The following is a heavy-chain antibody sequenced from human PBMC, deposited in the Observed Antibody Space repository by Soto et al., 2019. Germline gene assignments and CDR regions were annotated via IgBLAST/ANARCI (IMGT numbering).Heavy chain of an antibody. Sequence: QVQLQESGPGLVKPSETLSLTCTVSGGSISSYYWSWIRQPPGKGLEWIGYIYYSGSTNYNPSLKSRVTISVDTSKTQFSLKLSSVTAADTAVYYCARVGLTIFGPHYGMDVWGQGTTVTVSS. V-gene: IGHV4-59*01. J-gene: IGHJ6*02. CDR1: GGSISSYY. CDR2: IYYSGST. CDR3: ARVGLTIFGPHYGMDV. D-gene: IGHD3-3*01.